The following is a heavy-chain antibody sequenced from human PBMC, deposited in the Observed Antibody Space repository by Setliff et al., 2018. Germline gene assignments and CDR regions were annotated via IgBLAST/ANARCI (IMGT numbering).Heavy chain of an antibody. J-gene: IGHJ4*02. CDR1: GFTISRHA. V-gene: IGHV3-30*07. CDR3: TAGIYDTGGCDS. Sequence: GGSLRLSCAASGFTISRHAVHWVRQAPGKGLEWVAVLSYDGSNKFYADSVKGRFTVSRDDSKNTLFLQMDSLKTEDTAVYYCTAGIYDTGGCDSWGQGTLVTVSS. CDR2: LSYDGSNK. D-gene: IGHD2-8*02.